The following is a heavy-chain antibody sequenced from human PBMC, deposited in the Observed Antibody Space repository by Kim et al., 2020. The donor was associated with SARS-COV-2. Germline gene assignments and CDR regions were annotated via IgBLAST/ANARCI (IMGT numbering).Heavy chain of an antibody. CDR2: ISSSGSTI. Sequence: GGSLRLSCAASGFTFSDYYMSWIRQAPGKGLEWVSYISSSGSTIYYADSVKGRFTISRDNAKNSLYLQMNSLRAEDTAVYYCARVGRYSGYYYYGMDVWGQGTTVTVSS. J-gene: IGHJ6*02. CDR1: GFTFSDYY. CDR3: ARVGRYSGYYYYGMDV. D-gene: IGHD3-9*01. V-gene: IGHV3-11*01.